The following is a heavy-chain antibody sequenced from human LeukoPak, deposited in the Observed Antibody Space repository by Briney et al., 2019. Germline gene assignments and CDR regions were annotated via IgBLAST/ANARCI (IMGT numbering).Heavy chain of an antibody. CDR3: ARGRDSSGWYTSPYYYYYMDV. D-gene: IGHD6-19*01. J-gene: IGHJ6*03. CDR1: GGSISSYY. V-gene: IGHV4-59*01. Sequence: PSETLSLTCTVSGGSISSYYWSWIRQPPGKGLEWIGYIYYSGSTNYNPSLKSRVTISVDTSKNQFSLKLSSVTAADTAVYYCARGRDSSGWYTSPYYYYYMDVWGKGTTVTVSS. CDR2: IYYSGST.